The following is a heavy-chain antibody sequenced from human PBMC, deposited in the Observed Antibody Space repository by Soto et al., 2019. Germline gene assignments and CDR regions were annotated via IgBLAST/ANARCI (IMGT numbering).Heavy chain of an antibody. CDR2: IYYSGST. J-gene: IGHJ3*02. CDR3: ARDSGSYYKLYAFDI. D-gene: IGHD1-26*01. CDR1: GGSISSSSYY. Sequence: QLQLQESGPGLVKPSETLSLTCTVSGGSISSSSYYWGWIRQPPGKGLEWIGSIYYSGSTYYNPSLKSRVTISGDTSKNQVSLKLSSVTAADTAVYYCARDSGSYYKLYAFDIWGQGTMVTVSS. V-gene: IGHV4-39*01.